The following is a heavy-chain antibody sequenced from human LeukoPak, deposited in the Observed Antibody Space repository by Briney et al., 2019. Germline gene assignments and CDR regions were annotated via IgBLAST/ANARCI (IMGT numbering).Heavy chain of an antibody. CDR2: ISPSGGNT. J-gene: IGHJ5*02. CDR1: GYTFTTYH. V-gene: IGHV1-46*01. CDR3: ARAAGYCSYTTCDVREALNWFDP. D-gene: IGHD2-2*01. Sequence: ASVKVSCKASGYTFTTYHMHWVRQAPGQGLEWMGIISPSGGNTNYAQKFQGRVTMTRDTSTSTVYMELSSLRSEDTAVYYCARAAGYCSYTTCDVREALNWFDPWGQGTLVTVSS.